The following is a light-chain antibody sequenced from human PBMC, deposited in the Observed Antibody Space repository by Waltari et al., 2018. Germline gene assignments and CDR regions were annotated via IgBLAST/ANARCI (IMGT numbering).Light chain of an antibody. V-gene: IGLV2-23*02. CDR3: FSYAGGSTFV. CDR2: EVS. Sequence: QSALPQPASVSGSPGQSLTISCTGTRRHFGIYHLVSWVQQHPGKAPKLMLYEVSKRPSGVSIRFSGAKSGNTASLTISGLQAEDQADYYCFSYAGGSTFVFGIGTKVTVL. J-gene: IGLJ1*01. CDR1: RRHFGIYHL.